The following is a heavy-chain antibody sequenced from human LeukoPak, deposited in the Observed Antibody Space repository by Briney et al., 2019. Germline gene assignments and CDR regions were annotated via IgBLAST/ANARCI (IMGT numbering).Heavy chain of an antibody. CDR3: ARGVSTVNFDY. J-gene: IGHJ4*02. V-gene: IGHV4-61*02. CDR2: IYTSGST. D-gene: IGHD4-11*01. Sequence: PSQTLSLTCTVSGGAISSGSYYWIWIPQPAGKGLEWFGSIYTSGSTNYNPSLTSRATLAVDTSKSQFSLKLSSVTAADTAVYYCARGVSTVNFDYWGQGTLVTVSS. CDR1: GGAISSGSYY.